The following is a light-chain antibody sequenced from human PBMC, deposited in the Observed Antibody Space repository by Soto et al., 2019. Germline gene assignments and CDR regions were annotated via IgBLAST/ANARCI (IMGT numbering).Light chain of an antibody. CDR1: QTVSSS. J-gene: IGKJ1*01. V-gene: IGKV3-20*01. Sequence: EIVLTQSASTLSLSPGERATLSCRASQTVSSSLAWYQQKPGQAPRLLIYEASNRATGIPARFSGSGSGTDFTLTISRLEPEDFAVYYCQQYGGSPTFGQGTKVDIK. CDR2: EAS. CDR3: QQYGGSPT.